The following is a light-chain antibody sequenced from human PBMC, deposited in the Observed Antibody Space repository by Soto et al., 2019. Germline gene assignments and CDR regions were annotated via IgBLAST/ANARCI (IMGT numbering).Light chain of an antibody. V-gene: IGLV1-47*01. CDR1: SSNIGSNY. Sequence: QSVLTQPPSASGTPGQRVTISCSGSSSNIGSNYVYWYQQLPGTAPKLLIYRNNQRPSGVPDRFSGSKSGTSASLAISGLRSEDEAAYDCAAWDDRLSVGLFCGGTKLTVL. J-gene: IGLJ2*01. CDR3: AAWDDRLSVGL. CDR2: RNN.